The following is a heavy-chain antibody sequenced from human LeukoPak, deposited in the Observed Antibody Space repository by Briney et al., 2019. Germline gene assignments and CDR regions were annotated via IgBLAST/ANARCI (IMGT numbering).Heavy chain of an antibody. CDR2: IRHGGGM. Sequence: PSDTLSLTCAVSGYSIRSSNWWGWIRQPPGGGLEWIEYIRHGGGMYYNPSLKSRVAMSVDVSKNQFSLKVNSVTAVDTAMYYCAKKIDGHDWFDPWGQGPLVTVSS. CDR3: AKKIDGHDWFDP. V-gene: IGHV4-28*05. D-gene: IGHD2-21*01. J-gene: IGHJ5*02. CDR1: GYSIRSSNW.